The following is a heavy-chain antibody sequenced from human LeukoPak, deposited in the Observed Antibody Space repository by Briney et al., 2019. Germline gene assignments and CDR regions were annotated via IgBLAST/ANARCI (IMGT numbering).Heavy chain of an antibody. CDR1: GFTFSSYW. V-gene: IGHV3-7*01. CDR3: AIESYYDILTGYFY. D-gene: IGHD3-9*01. Sequence: GGSLRLSCAASGFTFSSYWMSWVRQAPGKGLEGVANIKQDGSEKYYVDSVKGRFTISRDNAKNSLYLQMNSQRAEDTAVYYCAIESYYDILTGYFYWGQGTLVTVSS. J-gene: IGHJ4*02. CDR2: IKQDGSEK.